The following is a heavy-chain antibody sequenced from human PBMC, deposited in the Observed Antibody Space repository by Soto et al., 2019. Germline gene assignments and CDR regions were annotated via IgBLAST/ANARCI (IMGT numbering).Heavy chain of an antibody. Sequence: ASVKVSFKASGYAFTTYYMHWVRQAPGQGLEWLGIINPSGGRTTYAQNFQGRVTMTRDTSTSTVYMELSSLRSDDTAVYYCARDFCITATCAGGGNWFDPWGQVTAFTDAS. D-gene: IGHD3-10*01. CDR1: GYAFTTYY. V-gene: IGHV1-46*01. J-gene: IGHJ5*02. CDR3: ARDFCITATCAGGGNWFDP. CDR2: INPSGGRT.